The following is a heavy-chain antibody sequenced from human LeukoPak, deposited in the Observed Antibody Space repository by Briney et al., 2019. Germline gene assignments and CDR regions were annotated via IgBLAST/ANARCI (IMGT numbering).Heavy chain of an antibody. J-gene: IGHJ6*02. Sequence: GGSLRLSCAASGFTFSSYAMSWVRQAPGKGLEWVSGISWNSGSIGYADSVKGRFTISRDNAKNSLYLQMNSLRPEDTALYYCAKDIRGNPWYYGMDVWGQGTTVTVSS. V-gene: IGHV3-9*01. CDR1: GFTFSSYA. CDR3: AKDIRGNPWYYGMDV. D-gene: IGHD4-4*01. CDR2: ISWNSGSI.